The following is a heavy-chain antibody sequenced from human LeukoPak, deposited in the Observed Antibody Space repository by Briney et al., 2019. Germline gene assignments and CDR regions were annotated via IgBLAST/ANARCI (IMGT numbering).Heavy chain of an antibody. CDR3: AKDYSKTSYYGSGTYYRPNWFDP. D-gene: IGHD3-10*01. CDR2: IRYDGSNK. J-gene: IGHJ5*02. V-gene: IGHV3-30*02. Sequence: GGSLRLSCAASGFTFSSYGMHWVRQAPGKGLEWVAFIRYDGSNKYYADSVKGRFTISRDNFKNTLYLQMNSLRAEDTAVYYCAKDYSKTSYYGSGTYYRPNWFDPWGQGTLVTVSS. CDR1: GFTFSSYG.